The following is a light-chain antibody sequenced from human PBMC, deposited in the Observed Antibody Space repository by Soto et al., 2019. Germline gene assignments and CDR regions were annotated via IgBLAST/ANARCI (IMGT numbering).Light chain of an antibody. J-gene: IGKJ3*01. Sequence: EIVMTQSPATLAVSPGERATLSCRASQSVSSNLAWYQQKPGQAPRLLIYGASTWATGIPARFSGSGSGREYTLTISSLQSEDFAVYYCQQYDTWPPVFGPGTKVDFK. CDR3: QQYDTWPPV. V-gene: IGKV3-15*01. CDR2: GAS. CDR1: QSVSSN.